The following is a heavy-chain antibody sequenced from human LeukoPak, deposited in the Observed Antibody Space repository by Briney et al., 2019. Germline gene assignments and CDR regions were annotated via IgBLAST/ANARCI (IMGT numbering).Heavy chain of an antibody. V-gene: IGHV1-46*01. CDR3: ARVWNYYDSSGYYSLYFDY. J-gene: IGHJ4*02. D-gene: IGHD3-22*01. Sequence: ASVKVSCKASGYTFTSYYMHWVRQAPGQGLEWMGIINPSGGSTSYAQKFQGRVTMTRDTSTSTVYMELSSLRSEDTAVYYCARVWNYYDSSGYYSLYFDYWGQGTLVTVSS. CDR1: GYTFTSYY. CDR2: INPSGGST.